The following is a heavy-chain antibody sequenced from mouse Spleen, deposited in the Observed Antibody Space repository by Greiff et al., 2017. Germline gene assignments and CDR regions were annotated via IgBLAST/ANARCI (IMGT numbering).Heavy chain of an antibody. Sequence: EVKLMESGGDLVKPGGSLKLSCAASGFTFSSYGMSWVRQTPDKRLEWVATISSGGSYTYYPDSVKGRFTISRDNAKNTLYLQMSSLKSEDTAMYYCARQGYGNYGAYWGQGTLVTVSA. CDR3: ARQGYGNYGAY. V-gene: IGHV5-6*01. D-gene: IGHD2-10*02. J-gene: IGHJ3*01. CDR2: ISSGGSYT. CDR1: GFTFSSYG.